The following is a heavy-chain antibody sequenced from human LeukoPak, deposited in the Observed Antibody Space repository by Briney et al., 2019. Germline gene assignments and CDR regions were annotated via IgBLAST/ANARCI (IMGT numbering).Heavy chain of an antibody. V-gene: IGHV4-34*01. CDR1: GGSFSGYY. CDR3: ARGVGNDDWFDP. Sequence: SETLSLTCAVYGGSFSGYYWSWIRQPPGKGLEWIGEINHSGSTNYNPSLKSRVTISVDTSKNQFSLKLSSVTAADTAVCYCARGVGNDDWFDPWGQGTLVTVSS. D-gene: IGHD1-1*01. CDR2: INHSGST. J-gene: IGHJ5*02.